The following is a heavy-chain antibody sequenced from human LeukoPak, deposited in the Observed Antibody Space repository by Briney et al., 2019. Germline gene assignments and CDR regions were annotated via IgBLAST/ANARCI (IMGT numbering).Heavy chain of an antibody. CDR2: IKEDGSEK. CDR3: AREIVGGASAFDY. J-gene: IGHJ4*02. CDR1: GFTLSTYW. Sequence: PGGSLRLSCAASGFTLSTYWMSWVRQAPGQGLEWVANIKEDGSEKHYMDSVKGRFTISRDNAKSSLSLQLNSLRAEDTALYYCAREIVGGASAFDYWGQGTLVTVSS. D-gene: IGHD1-26*01. V-gene: IGHV3-7*03.